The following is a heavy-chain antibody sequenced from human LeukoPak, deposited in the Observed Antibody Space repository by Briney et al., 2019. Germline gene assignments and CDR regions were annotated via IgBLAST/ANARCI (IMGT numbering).Heavy chain of an antibody. CDR3: AKDVDIVATGVDY. J-gene: IGHJ4*02. D-gene: IGHD5-12*01. CDR2: ISWNGGSI. CDR1: GFTFDDYA. V-gene: IGHV3-9*01. Sequence: GGSLRLSCAASGFTFDDYAMHWVRQAPGKGLEWVSGISWNGGSIGYADSVKGRFTISRDNAKNSLYLQMNSLRAEDTALYYCAKDVDIVATGVDYWGQGTLVTVSS.